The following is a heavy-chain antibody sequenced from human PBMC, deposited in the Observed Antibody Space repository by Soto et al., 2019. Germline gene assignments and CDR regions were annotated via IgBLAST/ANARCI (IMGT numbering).Heavy chain of an antibody. CDR3: ARALVRGVVVAAYYYYYGMDV. CDR1: GFTFSSYE. CDR2: ISSSGSTI. J-gene: IGHJ6*02. Sequence: GGSLRLSCAASGFTFSSYEMNWVRQAPGKGLEWVSYISSSGSTIYYADSVKGRFTISRDNAKNSLYLQMNSLRAEDTAVYYCARALVRGVVVAAYYYYYGMDVWGQGTMVTVSS. V-gene: IGHV3-48*03. D-gene: IGHD2-15*01.